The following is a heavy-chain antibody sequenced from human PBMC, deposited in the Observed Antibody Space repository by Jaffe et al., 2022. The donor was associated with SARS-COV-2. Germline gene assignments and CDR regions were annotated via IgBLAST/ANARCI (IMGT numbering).Heavy chain of an antibody. CDR2: MNPNSGNT. Sequence: QVQLVQSGAEVKKPGASVKVSCKASGYTFTSYDINWVRQATGQGLEWMGWMNPNSGNTGYAQKFQGRVTMTRNTSISTAYMELSSLRSEDTAVYYCARVSLVNWNYDYYYYGMDVWGQGTTVTVSS. CDR3: ARVSLVNWNYDYYYYGMDV. V-gene: IGHV1-8*01. J-gene: IGHJ6*02. D-gene: IGHD1-7*01. CDR1: GYTFTSYD.